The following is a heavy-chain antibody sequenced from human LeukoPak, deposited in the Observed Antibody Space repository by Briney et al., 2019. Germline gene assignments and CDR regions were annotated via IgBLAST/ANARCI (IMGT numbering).Heavy chain of an antibody. CDR3: ARDSYYYDSSGYYLDY. CDR1: GFTFNSYE. V-gene: IGHV3-48*03. Sequence: SGGSLRLSCAASGFTFNSYEMNWVRQAPGKGLEWVSYISSNGSTIYYADSVKGRFTISRDNSKNTLYLQMNSLRAEDTAVYYCARDSYYYDSSGYYLDYWGQGTLVTVSS. J-gene: IGHJ4*02. D-gene: IGHD3-22*01. CDR2: ISSNGSTI.